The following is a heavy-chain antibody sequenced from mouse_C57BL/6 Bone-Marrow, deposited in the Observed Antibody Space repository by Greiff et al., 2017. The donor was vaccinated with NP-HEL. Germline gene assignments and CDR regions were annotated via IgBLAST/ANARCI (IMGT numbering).Heavy chain of an antibody. J-gene: IGHJ3*01. CDR1: GYTFTSYW. CDR3: ARGLGLFAY. V-gene: IGHV1-69*01. D-gene: IGHD4-1*01. Sequence: QVQLKQPGAELVMPGASVKLSCKASGYTFTSYWMHWVKQRPGQGLEWIGEIDPSDSYTNYNQKFKGKSTLTVDKSSSTAYMQLSSLTSEDSAVYYCARGLGLFAYWGQGTLVTVSA. CDR2: IDPSDSYT.